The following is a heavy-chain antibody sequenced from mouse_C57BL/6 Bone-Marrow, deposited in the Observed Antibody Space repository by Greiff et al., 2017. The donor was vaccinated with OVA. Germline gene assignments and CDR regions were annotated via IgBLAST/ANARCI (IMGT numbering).Heavy chain of an antibody. V-gene: IGHV1-26*01. J-gene: IGHJ3*01. CDR2: INPNNGGT. CDR3: ARENSESSYAAWFAD. D-gene: IGHD1-1*01. Sequence: VQLQQSGPELVKPGASVKISCKASGYTFTDYYMNWVKQSPGKSLEWIGDINPNNGGTSYNQKFKGKATLTVDTSSSTAYMELRSLTSEDSAVYYCARENSESSYAAWFADWGQGTLVTVSA. CDR1: GYTFTDYY.